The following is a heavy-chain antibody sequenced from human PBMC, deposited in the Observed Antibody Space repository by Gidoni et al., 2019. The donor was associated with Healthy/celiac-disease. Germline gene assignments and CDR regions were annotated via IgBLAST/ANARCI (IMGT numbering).Heavy chain of an antibody. CDR1: GGSFSGYY. J-gene: IGHJ4*02. CDR3: ARGLIVLPPKGTFDY. CDR2: INHSGST. V-gene: IGHV4-34*01. Sequence: QVQLQQWGAGLLKPSETLSLTCAVYGGSFSGYYWSWIRQPPGKGLEWIGEINHSGSTNYNPSLKSRVTISVDTSKNQFSLKLSSVTAADTAVYYCARGLIVLPPKGTFDYWGQGTLVTVSS. D-gene: IGHD2-15*01.